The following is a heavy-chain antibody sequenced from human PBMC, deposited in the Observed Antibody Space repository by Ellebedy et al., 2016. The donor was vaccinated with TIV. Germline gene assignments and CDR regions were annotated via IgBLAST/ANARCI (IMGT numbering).Heavy chain of an antibody. CDR2: ISAYNGNT. CDR1: GYTFTSYG. J-gene: IGHJ4*02. CDR3: ARDRDYGDYVSVRFDY. D-gene: IGHD4-17*01. V-gene: IGHV1-18*01. Sequence: AASVKVSCKASGYTFTSYGISWVRQAPGQGLEWMGWISAYNGNTNYAQKLQGRVTMTTDTSTSTAYMELRSLRSDDTAVYYCARDRDYGDYVSVRFDYWGQGTLVTVSS.